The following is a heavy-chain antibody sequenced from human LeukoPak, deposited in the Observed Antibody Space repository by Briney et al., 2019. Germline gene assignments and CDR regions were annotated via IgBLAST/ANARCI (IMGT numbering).Heavy chain of an antibody. CDR1: GGTFSSYA. D-gene: IGHD4-11*01. CDR3: ARFVTTSHYFDY. J-gene: IGHJ4*02. CDR2: IIPIFGTA. Sequence: ASVKVCCKGSGGTFSSYAISWVRQAPGQGLEWMGGIIPIFGTANYAQKFQGRVTITADESTSTAYMELSSLRSEDTAVYYCARFVTTSHYFDYWGQGTLVTVSS. V-gene: IGHV1-69*01.